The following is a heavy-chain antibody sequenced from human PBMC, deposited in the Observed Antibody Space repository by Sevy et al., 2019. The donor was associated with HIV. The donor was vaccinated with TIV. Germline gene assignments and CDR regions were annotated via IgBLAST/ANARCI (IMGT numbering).Heavy chain of an antibody. V-gene: IGHV3-53*01. CDR2: IYSGGST. CDR1: GFTVSSKY. D-gene: IGHD6-13*01. Sequence: GGSLRLSCAASGFTVSSKYMTWVRQAPGKGLEWVSLIYSGGSTYYVDSVKGLFTITRDNSRNTVYLQINILRAEDTAVYYCATSGYSSSWYALDYWGQGALVTVSS. J-gene: IGHJ4*02. CDR3: ATSGYSSSWYALDY.